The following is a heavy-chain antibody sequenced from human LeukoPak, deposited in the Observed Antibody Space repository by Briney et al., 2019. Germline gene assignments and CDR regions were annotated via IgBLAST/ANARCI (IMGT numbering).Heavy chain of an antibody. CDR3: TRRPYSSSWYYFDY. J-gene: IGHJ4*02. V-gene: IGHV3-11*04. CDR1: GFTFSDYY. D-gene: IGHD6-13*01. CDR2: ISSGSSHM. Sequence: GGSLTLSCAASGFTFSDYYMSWIRQAPGKGLEWVSYISSGSSHMYYAGSVEGRFTISRDNGKSSLYLQMSSLRVENTAVYYCTRRPYSSSWYYFDYWGQGTLVTVSS.